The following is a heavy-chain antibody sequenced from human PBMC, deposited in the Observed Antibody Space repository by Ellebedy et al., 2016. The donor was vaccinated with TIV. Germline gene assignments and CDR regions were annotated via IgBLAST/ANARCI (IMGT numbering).Heavy chain of an antibody. CDR3: ARKGSGTYYAGLDS. D-gene: IGHD3-10*01. CDR2: ITSDGSST. V-gene: IGHV3-74*01. Sequence: ETLSLTCAASGFRFSNYWMHWVRQVPGERLVWVSRITSDGSSTNYADDVKGRFTISRDNARDTVSLQMNSLRPEDTVVYYGARKGSGTYYAGLDSWGQGTLVTVSS. CDR1: GFRFSNYW. J-gene: IGHJ4*02.